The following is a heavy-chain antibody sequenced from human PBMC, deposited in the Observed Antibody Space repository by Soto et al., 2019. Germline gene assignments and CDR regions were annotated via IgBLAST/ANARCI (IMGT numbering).Heavy chain of an antibody. D-gene: IGHD6-13*01. CDR3: ARSYSSSWVYYYGMDV. J-gene: IGHJ6*02. CDR2: VFPSDSET. Sequence: PGESLKISCEGSGYNFTKYWIAWVRQMPGKGLDWMGIVFPSDSETRYSPSFQGQVTISVDRSINTAYVQWSSLKASDTAIYYCARSYSSSWVYYYGMDVWGQGTTVTVSS. V-gene: IGHV5-51*01. CDR1: GYNFTKYW.